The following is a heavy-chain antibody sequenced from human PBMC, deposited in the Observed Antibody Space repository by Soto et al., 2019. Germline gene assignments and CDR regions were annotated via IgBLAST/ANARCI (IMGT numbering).Heavy chain of an antibody. V-gene: IGHV3-7*01. J-gene: IGHJ6*02. Sequence: QPGGSLRLSCAASGFTFSSYWMSWVRQAPGKGLEWVANIKQDGSEKYYVDSVKGRFTISRDNAKNSLYLQMNSLRAEDTAVYYCARDKRDCSGGSCYLHYYYYGMDVWGQGTTVTVSS. CDR3: ARDKRDCSGGSCYLHYYYYGMDV. CDR2: IKQDGSEK. D-gene: IGHD2-15*01. CDR1: GFTFSSYW.